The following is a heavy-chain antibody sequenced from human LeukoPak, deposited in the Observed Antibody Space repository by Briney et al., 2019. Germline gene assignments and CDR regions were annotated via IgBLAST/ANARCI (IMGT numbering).Heavy chain of an antibody. Sequence: SVKVSCKASGGTFSSYAISWVRQAPGQGLEWMGGIIPIFGTANYAQKFQGRVTITADESTSTAYMELSSLRSEDTAVYYCAQTARSGFCDFWSGYPYYYYYGMDVWGQGTTVTVSS. CDR1: GGTFSSYA. CDR2: IIPIFGTA. J-gene: IGHJ6*02. CDR3: AQTARSGFCDFWSGYPYYYYYGMDV. D-gene: IGHD3-3*01. V-gene: IGHV1-69*13.